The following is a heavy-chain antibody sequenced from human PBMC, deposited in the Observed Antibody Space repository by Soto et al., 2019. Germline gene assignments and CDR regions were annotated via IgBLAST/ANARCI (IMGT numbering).Heavy chain of an antibody. CDR3: AKEGEYSSGWDNFDY. Sequence: GGSLRLSCAASGFSVSSSHMIWVRQAPGKGLEWVSVIYSGGTTYYAVSVKGRFTISRDKSKNTVYLQMNSLRAEDTAVYYCAKEGEYSSGWDNFDYWGQGT. D-gene: IGHD6-19*01. CDR1: GFSVSSSH. V-gene: IGHV3-53*01. CDR2: IYSGGTT. J-gene: IGHJ4*02.